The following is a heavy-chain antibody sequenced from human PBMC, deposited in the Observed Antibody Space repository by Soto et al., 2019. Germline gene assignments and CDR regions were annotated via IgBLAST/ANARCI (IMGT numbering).Heavy chain of an antibody. CDR2: IYYSGST. J-gene: IGHJ4*02. D-gene: IGHD5-18*01. CDR3: AIYTAMEPTFDY. CDR1: GGSISSGDYY. V-gene: IGHV4-30-4*01. Sequence: QVQLQESGPGLVKPSHTLSLTCTVSGGSISSGDYYWSWIRQPPGKGLEWIGYIYYSGSTYYNPSRKSRVTISVDTSKNQFSLKLNSVTAADTAVYYCAIYTAMEPTFDYWGQGTLVTVSS.